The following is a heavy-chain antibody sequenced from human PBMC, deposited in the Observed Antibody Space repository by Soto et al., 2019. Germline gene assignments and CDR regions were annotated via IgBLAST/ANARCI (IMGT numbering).Heavy chain of an antibody. V-gene: IGHV4-59*01. Sequence: SETLSLTCTVSGGSISSYYWSWIRQPPGKGLEWIGYIYYSGSTNYNPSLKSRVTISVDTSKNQFSLKLSSVTAADTAVYYCARLIITGTVDSFDPWGQGTLVTVSS. J-gene: IGHJ5*02. CDR3: ARLIITGTVDSFDP. CDR1: GGSISSYY. D-gene: IGHD1-20*01. CDR2: IYYSGST.